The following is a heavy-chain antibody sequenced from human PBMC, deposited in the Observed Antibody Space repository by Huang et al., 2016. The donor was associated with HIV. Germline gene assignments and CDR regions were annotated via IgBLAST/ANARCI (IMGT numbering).Heavy chain of an antibody. CDR1: GFTFGSYA. V-gene: IGHV3-23*01. CDR2: TTAGGGST. J-gene: IGHJ3*02. D-gene: IGHD3-22*01. Sequence: EVQLLESGGGLAQPGGSLRLSCTASGFTFGSYALNWVRQAPGKGVEWVSGTTAGGGSTYYAKSVKGRFTISRDNSKNTLYLQMNSLRAEDTALYYCAKHLGGRRGFTFIVLFGAFDMWGQGTMVTVSS. CDR3: AKHLGGRRGFTFIVLFGAFDM.